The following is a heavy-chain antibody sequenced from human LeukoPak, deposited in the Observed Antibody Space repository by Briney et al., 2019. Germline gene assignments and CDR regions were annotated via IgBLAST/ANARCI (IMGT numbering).Heavy chain of an antibody. CDR1: GGSISSSSYY. J-gene: IGHJ5*02. CDR2: IYYSGST. Sequence: PSETLSLTCTVSGGSISSSSYYWSWIRQPPGKGLEWIGSIYYSGSTYYNPSLKSRVTISVDTSKNQFSLKLSSVTAADTAVYYCARGRSGWLRLEGLLYNWFDPWGQGTLVTVSS. CDR3: ARGRSGWLRLEGLLYNWFDP. V-gene: IGHV4-39*01. D-gene: IGHD5-12*01.